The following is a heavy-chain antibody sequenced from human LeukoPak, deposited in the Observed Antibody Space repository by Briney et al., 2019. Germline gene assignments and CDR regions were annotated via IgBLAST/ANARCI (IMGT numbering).Heavy chain of an antibody. Sequence: SETLSLTCTVSGGSISSSSYYWGWIRQPPGKGLEWIGSIYYSGSTYYNPSLKSRVTISVYTSKNQFSLKLSSVTAAETAVYYCARQYSSGWRNYYYYGMDVWGQGTTVTVSS. D-gene: IGHD6-19*01. J-gene: IGHJ6*02. CDR3: ARQYSSGWRNYYYYGMDV. V-gene: IGHV4-39*01. CDR1: GGSISSSSYY. CDR2: IYYSGST.